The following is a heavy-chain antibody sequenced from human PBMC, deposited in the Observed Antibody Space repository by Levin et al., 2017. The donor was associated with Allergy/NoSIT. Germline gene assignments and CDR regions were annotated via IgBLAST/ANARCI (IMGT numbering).Heavy chain of an antibody. Sequence: GGSLRLSCAASGFTFSSYSMNWVRQAPGKGLEWVSSISSSSSYIYYADSVKGRFTISRDNAKNSLYLQMNSLRAEDTAVYYCARSYCSGGSCYSGDAFDIWGQGTMVTVSS. V-gene: IGHV3-21*01. D-gene: IGHD2-15*01. CDR3: ARSYCSGGSCYSGDAFDI. CDR1: GFTFSSYS. J-gene: IGHJ3*02. CDR2: ISSSSSYI.